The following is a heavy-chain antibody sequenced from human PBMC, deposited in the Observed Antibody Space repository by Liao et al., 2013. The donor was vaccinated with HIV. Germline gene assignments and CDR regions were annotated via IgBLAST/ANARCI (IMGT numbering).Heavy chain of an antibody. CDR2: IYTSGST. D-gene: IGHD6-13*01. V-gene: IGHV4-4*07. Sequence: QVQLQESGPGLVKPSETLSLTCTVSGGSISSYYWSWIRQPAGKGLEWIGRIYTSGSTNYNPSLKSRVTMSVDTSKNQFSLKLSSVTAADTAVYYCARDGAAAATYYYYYYMDVWGKGTTVTVSS. CDR3: ARDGAAAATYYYYYYMDV. J-gene: IGHJ6*03. CDR1: GGSISSYY.